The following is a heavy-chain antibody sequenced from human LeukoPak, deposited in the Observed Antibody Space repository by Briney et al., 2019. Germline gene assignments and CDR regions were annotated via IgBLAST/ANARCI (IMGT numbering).Heavy chain of an antibody. CDR2: ISGSGAST. CDR3: AKDPLVLVVPAATNWFDP. CDR1: RFTFSSYA. J-gene: IGHJ5*02. D-gene: IGHD2-2*01. V-gene: IGHV3-23*01. Sequence: GGSLRLSCVASRFTFSSYAMSWVRQAPGKGLEWVSGISGSGASTYYADSVKGRFTISRDNSKNTLYLQMNSLRAEDTAVYYCAKDPLVLVVPAATNWFDPWGQGTLVTVSS.